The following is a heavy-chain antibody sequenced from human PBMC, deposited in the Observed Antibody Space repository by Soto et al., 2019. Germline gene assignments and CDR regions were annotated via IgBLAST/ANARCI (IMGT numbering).Heavy chain of an antibody. D-gene: IGHD2-21*01. CDR3: AKNFRPSSIWVSDRPRTNFDD. CDR2: STGSGSRT. V-gene: IGHV3-23*01. CDR1: GFTFAKSV. Sequence: EVQSLESGGGLGQPGGSLRLSCVGSGFTFAKSVMTWVRQAPGKGLEWVSTSTGSGSRTYYADFVKGRFTISRDNSENTLYLQRDSMRGEDTATYYCAKNFRPSSIWVSDRPRTNFDDWGQGALVTVSS. J-gene: IGHJ4*02.